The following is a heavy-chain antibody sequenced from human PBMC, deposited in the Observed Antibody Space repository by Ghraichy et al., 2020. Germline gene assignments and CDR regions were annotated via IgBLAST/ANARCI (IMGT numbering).Heavy chain of an antibody. Sequence: GGSLRLSCAASGFTFSSYAMHWVRQAPGKGLEWVAVISYDGSNKYYADSVKGRFTISRDNSKNTLYLQMNSLRAEDTAVYYCARGANSNYEFRSLYYGMDVWGQGTTVTVSS. CDR3: ARGANSNYEFRSLYYGMDV. J-gene: IGHJ6*02. CDR1: GFTFSSYA. V-gene: IGHV3-30-3*01. D-gene: IGHD4-11*01. CDR2: ISYDGSNK.